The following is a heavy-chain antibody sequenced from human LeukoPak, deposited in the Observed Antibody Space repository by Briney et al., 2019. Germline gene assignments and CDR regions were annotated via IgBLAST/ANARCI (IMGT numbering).Heavy chain of an antibody. CDR3: ARWTSTVPTRWRAFDI. Sequence: ASVKVSRKASGGTFSSYAISWVRQAPGQGLEWMGGIIPIFGTANYAQKFQGRVTITADKSTSTAYMELSSLRSEDTAVYYCARWTSTVPTRWRAFDIWGQGTMVTVSS. V-gene: IGHV1-69*06. CDR2: IIPIFGTA. CDR1: GGTFSSYA. D-gene: IGHD4-17*01. J-gene: IGHJ3*02.